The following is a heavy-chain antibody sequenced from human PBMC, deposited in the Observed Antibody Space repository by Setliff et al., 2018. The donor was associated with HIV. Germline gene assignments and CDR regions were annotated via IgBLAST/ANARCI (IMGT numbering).Heavy chain of an antibody. J-gene: IGHJ3*02. Sequence: ASVKVSCKAPGHTFINYYIHWARQAPGQGLEWMGIIYSGGGSTNYAQKFQGRITMTSDTSTSTVYMELSSLRSEDSAVYYCARSIYEWGAFDIWGQGTMVTVSS. CDR1: GHTFINYY. CDR2: IYSGGGST. V-gene: IGHV1-46*01. D-gene: IGHD2-8*01. CDR3: ARSIYEWGAFDI.